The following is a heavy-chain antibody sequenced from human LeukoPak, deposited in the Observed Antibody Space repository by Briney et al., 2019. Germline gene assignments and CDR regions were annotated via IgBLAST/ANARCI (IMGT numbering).Heavy chain of an antibody. D-gene: IGHD3-22*01. Sequence: GESLKISCKGSGYSFTSYWIGWVRQMPGKGLEWMGIIYPGDSDTRYSPSFQGQVTISADKSISTAYLQWSSLKASDTAMYYCATDLGYYDSSGHTLRGTFDYWGQGTLVTVSS. CDR3: ATDLGYYDSSGHTLRGTFDY. CDR1: GYSFTSYW. J-gene: IGHJ4*02. CDR2: IYPGDSDT. V-gene: IGHV5-51*01.